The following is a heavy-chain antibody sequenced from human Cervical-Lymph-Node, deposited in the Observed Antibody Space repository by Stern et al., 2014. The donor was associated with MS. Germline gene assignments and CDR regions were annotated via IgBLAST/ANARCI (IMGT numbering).Heavy chain of an antibody. CDR2: IKEDGSEK. J-gene: IGHJ4*02. V-gene: IGHV3-7*01. CDR1: GLTFNAYW. Sequence: EVQLVESGGGLVQPGGSLRLSCAASGLTFNAYWMTWVRQAPGKGLEWVANIKEDGSEKYYVDSVKGRFTITRDNAKDSLYLQMSSLRAEDTAVYYCGTGSHYDYWGQGTRVTGAS. CDR3: GTGSHYDY. D-gene: IGHD7-27*01.